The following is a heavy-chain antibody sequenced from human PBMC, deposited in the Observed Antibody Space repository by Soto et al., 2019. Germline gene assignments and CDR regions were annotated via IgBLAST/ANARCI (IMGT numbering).Heavy chain of an antibody. V-gene: IGHV4-38-2*01. J-gene: IGHJ4*02. D-gene: IGHD5-12*01. CDR1: GYSISSGYY. CDR3: ARVRGYSGYDSFDY. Sequence: PSETLSLTCAVSGYSISSGYYWGWIRQPPGKGLEWIGSIYHSGSTYYNPSLKSRVTISVDTSKNQFSLKLSSVTAADTDVYYCARVRGYSGYDSFDYWGQGTLVTVSS. CDR2: IYHSGST.